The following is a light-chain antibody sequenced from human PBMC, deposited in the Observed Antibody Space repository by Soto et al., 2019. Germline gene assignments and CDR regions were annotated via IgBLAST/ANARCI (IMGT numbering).Light chain of an antibody. CDR3: SSYTNSRILDWV. V-gene: IGLV2-14*01. CDR2: EVS. CDR1: SSDVGGYNY. Sequence: QSALTQPASVSGSPGQSITISCTGTSSDVGGYNYVSWYQQHPGKAPKLMIYEVSNRPSGVSNRFSGSKSGNTASLTISGLQAEDEAHYHCSSYTNSRILDWVFGGGTKLTVL. J-gene: IGLJ3*02.